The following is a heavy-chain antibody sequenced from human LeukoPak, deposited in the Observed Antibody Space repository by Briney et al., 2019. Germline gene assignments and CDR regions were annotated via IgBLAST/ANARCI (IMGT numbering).Heavy chain of an antibody. CDR2: ISWNSGSI. CDR1: GFTFDDYA. D-gene: IGHD6-19*01. J-gene: IGHJ4*01. Sequence: PGGSLRLSCAASGFTFDDYAMHWVRQAPGKGLEWVSGISWNSGSIGYADSVKGRFTISRDNAKNSLYLQMNSLRAEDTALYYCAKDRGLTVSGPDYWGQEPWSPSPQ. CDR3: AKDRGLTVSGPDY. V-gene: IGHV3-9*01.